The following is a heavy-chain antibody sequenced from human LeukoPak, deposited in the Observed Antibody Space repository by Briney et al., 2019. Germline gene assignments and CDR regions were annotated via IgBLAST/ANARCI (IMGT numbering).Heavy chain of an antibody. CDR2: VSAYNRNT. J-gene: IGHJ4*02. V-gene: IGHV1-18*01. CDR3: ARDLGVLMVYDRPYYFDY. D-gene: IGHD2-8*01. CDR1: GYTFTTYG. Sequence: ASVKLSRKASGYTFTTYGNSWGRQAPGQGHELKGWVSAYNRNTNYAQKLQGRVTMTTDTSTKTVYMQLRSLRSDDTAVYYCARDLGVLMVYDRPYYFDYWGQGTLVTVSS.